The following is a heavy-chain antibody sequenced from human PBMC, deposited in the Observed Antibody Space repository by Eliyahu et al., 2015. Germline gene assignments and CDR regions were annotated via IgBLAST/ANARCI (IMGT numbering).Heavy chain of an antibody. CDR1: GFTLSSYY. Sequence: EVQLVESGGGLVKPGGSLXLSCAASGFTLSSYYMNWVRQAPGKGLEWVSSVGRPVDFIYYADSVKGRFTISRDNAKNSVYLQMNSLKAEDTAVYYCARGRSGYGHPDAFDIWGQGTMVTVSS. V-gene: IGHV3-21*01. CDR2: VGRPVDFI. D-gene: IGHD5-12*01. J-gene: IGHJ3*02. CDR3: ARGRSGYGHPDAFDI.